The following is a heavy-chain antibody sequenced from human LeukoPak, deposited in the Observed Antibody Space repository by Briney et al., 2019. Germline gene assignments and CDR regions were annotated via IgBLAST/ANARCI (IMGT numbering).Heavy chain of an antibody. CDR1: GGSISSSTYY. CDR2: IYYGGST. V-gene: IGHV4-39*07. Sequence: SETLSLTCTVSGGSISSSTYYWGWIRQPPGKGLEWIGSIYYGGSTYNNSSLKSRVTTSVDISKNQFSLKVSSVTAADTALYYCARDAGHQLSRRNYYAMDVWGQGTTVTVSS. CDR3: ARDAGHQLSRRNYYAMDV. J-gene: IGHJ6*02. D-gene: IGHD2-2*01.